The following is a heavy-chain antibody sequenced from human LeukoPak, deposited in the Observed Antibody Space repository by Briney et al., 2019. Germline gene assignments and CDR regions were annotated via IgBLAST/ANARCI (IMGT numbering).Heavy chain of an antibody. CDR1: GASISSGPYY. V-gene: IGHV4-61*02. D-gene: IGHD3-10*01. CDR3: ARAEQRVYGSGSYYNRDAFDI. J-gene: IGHJ3*02. CDR2: VPVGRDT. Sequence: PSETLSLTCTVSGASISSGPYYWSWIRQAAGKGLEWLGRVPVGRDTDYNPSLKGRLTLSVDTSKNQFSLHLRSVTAADTAIYFCARAEQRVYGSGSYYNRDAFDIWGQGTMVTVSS.